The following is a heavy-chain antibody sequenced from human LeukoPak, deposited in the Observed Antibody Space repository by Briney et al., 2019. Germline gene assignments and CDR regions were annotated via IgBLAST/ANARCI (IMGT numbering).Heavy chain of an antibody. V-gene: IGHV4-34*08. J-gene: IGHJ6*03. CDR3: AGPLRGGLYYYMDV. D-gene: IGHD3-10*01. CDR1: GFTFSSYN. CDR2: INHSGST. Sequence: GSLRLSCAASGFTFSSYNMNWVRQPPGKGLEWIGEINHSGSTNYNPSLKSRVTISVDTSKNQFSLKLSSVTAADTAVYYCAGPLRGGLYYYMDVWGKGTTVTVSS.